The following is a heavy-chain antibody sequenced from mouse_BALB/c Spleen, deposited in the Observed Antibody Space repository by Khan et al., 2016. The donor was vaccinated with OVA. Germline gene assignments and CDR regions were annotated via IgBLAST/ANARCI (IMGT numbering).Heavy chain of an antibody. J-gene: IGHJ3*01. CDR1: GFTFSTYG. CDR2: VSTGGGYT. CDR3: ARLAYYYDSEGFAY. Sequence: EVHLVESGGDLVKPGGSLKLSCAASGFTFSTYGMSWVRQTPDKRLEWVATVSTGGGYTYYPDSVKERFTISRDNAKNTLYLQMSSLKSEDTAMFYCARLAYYYDSEGFAYWGQGTLVTVSA. D-gene: IGHD1-1*01. V-gene: IGHV5-6*01.